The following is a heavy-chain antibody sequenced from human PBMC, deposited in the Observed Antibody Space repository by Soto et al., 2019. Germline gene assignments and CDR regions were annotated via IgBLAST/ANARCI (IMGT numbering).Heavy chain of an antibody. V-gene: IGHV1-18*01. CDR2: ISAYNGNT. CDR1: GYTFTRYY. J-gene: IGHJ4*02. Sequence: QVQLVQSGGEVKNPGASVKVSCKASGYTFTRYYIGWVRQAPGQGLEWMGWISAYNGNTKYAQKLQGRVTMTTDTSTSTASMEVRSLRYDDTAVYYRARGAQPIDYWGQGTLVTVSS. CDR3: ARGAQPIDY.